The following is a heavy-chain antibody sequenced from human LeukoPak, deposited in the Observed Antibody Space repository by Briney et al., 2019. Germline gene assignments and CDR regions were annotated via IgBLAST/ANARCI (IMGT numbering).Heavy chain of an antibody. V-gene: IGHV4-39*07. D-gene: IGHD2-2*01. J-gene: IGHJ3*02. CDR1: GGSISSSSSY. CDR3: ALELVVPAALERLNAFDI. Sequence: PSETLSLTCTVSGGSISSSSSYWGWIRQPPGKGPEWIGEINHSGGTTYNPSLKSRVTISVDTSKIQFSLNLTSVTAADTAVYYCALELVVPAALERLNAFDIWGHGTMVTVSS. CDR2: INHSGGT.